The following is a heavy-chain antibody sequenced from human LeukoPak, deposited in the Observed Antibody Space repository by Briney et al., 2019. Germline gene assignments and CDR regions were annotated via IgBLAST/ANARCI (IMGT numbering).Heavy chain of an antibody. CDR3: AWSAGGRVDV. CDR2: ISSSSSYI. J-gene: IGHJ6*04. V-gene: IGHV3-21*01. CDR1: GFTFSSYS. Sequence: PGGSLRLSCAASGFTFSSYSMNWVRPAPGKGLEWVSSISSSSSYIYYADSVKSRFTISRDNAKNSLYLQMNSLRAGDTAVYYCAWSAGGRVDVGGKGTTVTVSS.